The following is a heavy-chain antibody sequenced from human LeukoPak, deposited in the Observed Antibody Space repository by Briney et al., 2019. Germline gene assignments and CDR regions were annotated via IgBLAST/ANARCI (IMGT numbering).Heavy chain of an antibody. J-gene: IGHJ4*02. CDR3: VKNNNWKYPDY. V-gene: IGHV3-74*03. CDR1: GFTFSSYW. CDR2: ISSDGSST. Sequence: GGSLRLSCAASGFTFSSYWMHWVRQAPGKGLVWVSRISSDGSSTTYADSVKGRFTISRDNAKNTLFLQMNSLRAEDTAVYYCVKNNNWKYPDYWGQGTLVTVSS. D-gene: IGHD1-7*01.